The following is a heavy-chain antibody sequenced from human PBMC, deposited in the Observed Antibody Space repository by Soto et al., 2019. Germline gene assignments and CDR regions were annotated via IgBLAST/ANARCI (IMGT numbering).Heavy chain of an antibody. V-gene: IGHV4-30-4*01. CDR1: GDSISSGNKY. CDR2: IFSSGTT. J-gene: IGHJ6*02. Sequence: PSETLSVNCTVSGDSISSGNKYWSWIRQPPGKGLEWIGYIFSSGTTYYNPSLKSRLTMSLDASQNQFSLKLNSLTDADTAVYFCARVPSPFDYYYAMDVWGQGTTVTVSS. D-gene: IGHD3-16*01. CDR3: ARVPSPFDYYYAMDV.